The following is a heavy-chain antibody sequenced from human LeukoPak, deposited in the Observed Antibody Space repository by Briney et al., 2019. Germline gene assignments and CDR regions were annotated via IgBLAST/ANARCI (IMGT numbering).Heavy chain of an antibody. D-gene: IGHD3-22*01. V-gene: IGHV4-34*01. CDR1: GGSFSYY. CDR3: ARAGGYYDSSAYYY. CDR2: IDHGGSI. Sequence: SETLSLTCAVYGGSFSYYWTWIRQPPGKGLEWIGEIDHGGSINYNPSLRSRVTMSVDTSKKQFSLKLSSVTAADTAVYYCARAGGYYDSSAYYYWGQGALVTVSS. J-gene: IGHJ4*02.